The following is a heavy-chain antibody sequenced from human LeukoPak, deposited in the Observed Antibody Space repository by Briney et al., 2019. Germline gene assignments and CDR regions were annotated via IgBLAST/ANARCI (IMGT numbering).Heavy chain of an antibody. D-gene: IGHD4-23*01. J-gene: IGHJ4*02. CDR3: ARDSPYGGNLGY. CDR1: RYTFTGYY. V-gene: IGHV1-3*01. Sequence: ASVKVSCKASRYTFTGYYMHWVRQAPGQRLEWMGWINAGNGNTKYSQKFQGRVTITRDTSASTAYMELSSLRSEDTAVYYCARDSPYGGNLGYWGQGTLVTVSS. CDR2: INAGNGNT.